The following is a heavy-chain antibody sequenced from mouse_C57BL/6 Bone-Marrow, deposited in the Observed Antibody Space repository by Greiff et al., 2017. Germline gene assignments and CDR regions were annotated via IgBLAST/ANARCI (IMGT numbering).Heavy chain of an antibody. CDR2: INPYNGGT. J-gene: IGHJ4*01. D-gene: IGHD2-4*01. V-gene: IGHV1-19*01. CDR3: ARMSGMITRAMDY. Sequence: EVQLQQSGPVLVKPGASVKMSCKASGYTFTDYYMNWVKQSHGKSLEWIGVINPYNGGTSYNQKFKGKATLTVDKSSSTAYMELNSLTSEDSAVYYCARMSGMITRAMDYWGQGTSVTVSS. CDR1: GYTFTDYY.